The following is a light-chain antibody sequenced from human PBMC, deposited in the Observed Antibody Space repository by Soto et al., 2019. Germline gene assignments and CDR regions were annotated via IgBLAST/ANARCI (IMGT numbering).Light chain of an antibody. CDR1: QSVDND. CDR2: DAS. CDR3: QQSYTLSPLT. V-gene: IGKV3D-15*01. Sequence: EIVMTQSPATLSVSPGDRATLSCRASQSVDNDLAWYQQKPGQPPRLLIYDASTRATGIPARFSGSQSGTEFTLTISSLLSEDFATYFCQQSYTLSPLTFGGGTKVEIK. J-gene: IGKJ4*01.